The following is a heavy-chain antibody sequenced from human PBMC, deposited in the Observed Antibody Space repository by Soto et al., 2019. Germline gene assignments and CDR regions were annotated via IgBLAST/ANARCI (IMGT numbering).Heavy chain of an antibody. Sequence: PSETLSLTCTVSGGSISSSSYYWGWIRQPPGKGLEWIGSIYYSGSTYYNPSLKSRVTISVDTSKNQFSLKLSSVTAADTAVYYCARDSIAAAGTRGWFDPSGPGTLVTVSS. D-gene: IGHD6-13*01. CDR2: IYYSGST. J-gene: IGHJ5*02. CDR3: ARDSIAAAGTRGWFDP. V-gene: IGHV4-39*01. CDR1: GGSISSSSYY.